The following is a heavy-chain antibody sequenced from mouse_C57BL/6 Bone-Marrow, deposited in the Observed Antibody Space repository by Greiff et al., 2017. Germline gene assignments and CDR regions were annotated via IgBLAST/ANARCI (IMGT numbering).Heavy chain of an antibody. CDR3: IYGSSLYYAMDY. CDR2: IHPTSGST. V-gene: IGHV1-64*01. D-gene: IGHD1-1*01. CDR1: GYTFTSYW. Sequence: QVQLQQPGAELVKPGASVKLSCKASGYTFTSYWMHWVKQRPGQGLEWIGMIHPTSGSTNYNPKFKGKATLTVDKSSSTAYMQLSSLTSEDSAVYYCIYGSSLYYAMDYWGQGTSVTVSS. J-gene: IGHJ4*01.